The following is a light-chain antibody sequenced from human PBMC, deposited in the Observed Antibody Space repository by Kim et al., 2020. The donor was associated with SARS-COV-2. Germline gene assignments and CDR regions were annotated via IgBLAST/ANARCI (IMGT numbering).Light chain of an antibody. CDR2: DAS. J-gene: IGKJ4*01. Sequence: DIQMTQSPSSLSAFVGDRVTITCQASQDINVYLNWYRQRPGKAPELLIYDASTLEAGVPSGFSGTGSGTHFTLTIANLQPDDFGTYFCQQYDSLPLTFGGGTKV. CDR1: QDINVY. V-gene: IGKV1-33*01. CDR3: QQYDSLPLT.